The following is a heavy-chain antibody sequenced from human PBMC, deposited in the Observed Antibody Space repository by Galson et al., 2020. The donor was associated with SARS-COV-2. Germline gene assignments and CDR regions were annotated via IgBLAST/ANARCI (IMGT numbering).Heavy chain of an antibody. D-gene: IGHD3-9*01. V-gene: IGHV4-30-4*01. J-gene: IGHJ5*02. CDR3: ARLDYLIGYFYDT. CDR1: GDSITSGDYY. Sequence: ASETLSLTCTVSGDSITSGDYYWSWVRQPPGKGLEWIGYIFYSGIIHYSPSLKSRLTISVDTSKNQFSLNLASVTAADTAVYYCARLDYLIGYFYDTWGQGTLVTVSS. CDR2: IFYSGII.